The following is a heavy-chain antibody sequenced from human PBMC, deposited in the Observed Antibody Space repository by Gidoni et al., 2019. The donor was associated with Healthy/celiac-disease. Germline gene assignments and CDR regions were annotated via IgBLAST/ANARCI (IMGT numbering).Heavy chain of an antibody. Sequence: QVQLVQSGAEVKKPGASVKVSCKASGYTFTSYAMHWVRQAPGQRLEWMGWINAGNGNTKYSQKFQGRVTITRDTSASTAYIELSSLRSEDTAVYYCARDHDYRCMDVWGQGTTVTVSS. CDR2: INAGNGNT. J-gene: IGHJ6*02. V-gene: IGHV1-3*01. D-gene: IGHD4-4*01. CDR1: GYTFTSYA. CDR3: ARDHDYRCMDV.